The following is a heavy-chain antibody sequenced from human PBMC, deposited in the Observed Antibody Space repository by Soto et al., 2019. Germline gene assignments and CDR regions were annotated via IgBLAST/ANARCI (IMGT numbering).Heavy chain of an antibody. CDR3: ARATGSNYPFDY. CDR2: ISTDGSST. CDR1: GFTISTYW. Sequence: GGSLRLSCAATGFTISTYWMHWVRQGPGKGLVWVSRISTDGSSTNYADSVKGRFTISRDNAKSTLYLQMNSLRAEDTAVYYCARATGSNYPFDYWGQGSLVTVSS. D-gene: IGHD4-4*01. V-gene: IGHV3-74*01. J-gene: IGHJ4*02.